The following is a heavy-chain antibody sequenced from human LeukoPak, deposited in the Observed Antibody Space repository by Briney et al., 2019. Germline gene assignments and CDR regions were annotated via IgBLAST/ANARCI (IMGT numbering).Heavy chain of an antibody. V-gene: IGHV4-31*03. CDR1: GGSISSGGYY. J-gene: IGHJ4*02. Sequence: PSQTLSLTCTVSGGSISSGGYYWSWNRQHPGKGLEWIGYIYYSGSTYYNPSPKSRVTISVDTSKNQFSLKLSSVTAADKAVYYCARRGGSGSYYFYWGKGTLVTVSS. D-gene: IGHD3-10*01. CDR3: ARRGGSGSYYFY. CDR2: IYYSGST.